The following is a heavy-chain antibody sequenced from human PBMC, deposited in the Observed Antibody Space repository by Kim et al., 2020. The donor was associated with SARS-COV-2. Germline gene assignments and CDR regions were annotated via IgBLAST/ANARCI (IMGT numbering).Heavy chain of an antibody. D-gene: IGHD3-3*01. CDR3: AKDSGVLDTIFGVVRGDYFDY. CDR1: GFTFDDYA. Sequence: GGSLRLSCAASGFTFDDYAMHWVRQAPGKGLEWVSLISGDGGSTYYADSVKGRFTISRDNSKNSLYLQMNSLRSEDTALYYCAKDSGVLDTIFGVVRGDYFDYWGQGTLVTVSS. CDR2: ISGDGGST. V-gene: IGHV3-43*02. J-gene: IGHJ4*02.